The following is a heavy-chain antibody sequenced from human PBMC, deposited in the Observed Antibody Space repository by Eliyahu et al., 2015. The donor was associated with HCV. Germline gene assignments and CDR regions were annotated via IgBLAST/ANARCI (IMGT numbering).Heavy chain of an antibody. V-gene: IGHV4-39*01. D-gene: IGHD1-26*01. CDR3: ARHAAVGATPNYFDY. CDR1: GGSISSSSYY. CDR2: MYYSGSA. Sequence: QLQLQESGPGLVKPSETLSLTCTVSGGSISSSSYYWGWIRQPPGKGLEWIGSMYYSGSAYQNPSLKSRVTISVDTSKNQFSLKLSSVTAADTAVYYCARHAAVGATPNYFDYWGQGTLVTVSS. J-gene: IGHJ4*02.